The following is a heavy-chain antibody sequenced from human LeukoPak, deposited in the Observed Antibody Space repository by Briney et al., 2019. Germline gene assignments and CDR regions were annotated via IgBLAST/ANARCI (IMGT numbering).Heavy chain of an antibody. CDR2: IYHSGST. V-gene: IGHV4-38-2*01. J-gene: IGHJ3*02. CDR3: ARGYCSGGSCYSDAFDI. CDR1: GYSISSGYY. Sequence: SETLSLTCAVSGYSISSGYYWGWIRQPPGKGLEWIGSIYHSGSTYYNPSLKSRVTISVDTSKNQFSLKLSSVTAADTAVYYCARGYCSGGSCYSDAFDIWGQGTMVTVSS. D-gene: IGHD2-15*01.